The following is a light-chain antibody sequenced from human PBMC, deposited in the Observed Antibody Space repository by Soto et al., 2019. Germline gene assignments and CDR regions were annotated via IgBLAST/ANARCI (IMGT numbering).Light chain of an antibody. CDR3: QQRNSWPPTFT. V-gene: IGKV3-11*01. Sequence: IVMTQSPATLSVSPGERATLSCRASQSVGSFLAWYQQKPGQAHRLLIYDTSIRATGIPARFSGSGSGTDFTLTISSLEPEDFAVYYCQQRNSWPPTFTFGQGTRLEIK. CDR2: DTS. CDR1: QSVGSF. J-gene: IGKJ5*01.